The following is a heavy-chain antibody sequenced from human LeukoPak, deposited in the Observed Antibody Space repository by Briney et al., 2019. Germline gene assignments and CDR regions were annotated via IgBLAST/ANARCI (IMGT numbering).Heavy chain of an antibody. CDR3: ARDYSSGWHGGWFDP. V-gene: IGHV4-39*07. CDR2: IYYSGST. J-gene: IGHJ5*02. CDR1: GDSISTSSYY. D-gene: IGHD6-19*01. Sequence: PSETLSLTCSVSGDSISTSSYYWGWIRQPPGKGLEWIGTIYYSGSTYYNPSLTSRVTISVDTSKNQFSLKLSSVTAADTAVYYCARDYSSGWHGGWFDPWGQGTLVTVSS.